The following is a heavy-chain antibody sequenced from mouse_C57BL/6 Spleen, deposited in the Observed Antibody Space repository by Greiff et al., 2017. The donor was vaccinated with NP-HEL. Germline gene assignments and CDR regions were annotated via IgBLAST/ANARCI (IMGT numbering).Heavy chain of an antibody. CDR2: IWSGGST. CDR1: GFSLTSYG. Sequence: QVQLQQSGPGLVQPSQSLSITCTVSGFSLTSYGVHWVRQSPGKGLEWLGVIWSGGSTDYNAAFISRLSISKDNSKSQVFYKMNSLQADDTAIYYCARKGFSGDVGGNDAMDYWGQGTSVTVSS. D-gene: IGHD3-2*02. J-gene: IGHJ4*01. CDR3: ARKGFSGDVGGNDAMDY. V-gene: IGHV2-2*01.